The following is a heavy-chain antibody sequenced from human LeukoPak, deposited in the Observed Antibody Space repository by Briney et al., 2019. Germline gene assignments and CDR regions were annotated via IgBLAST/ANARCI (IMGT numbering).Heavy chain of an antibody. CDR1: GFTFSSYS. Sequence: GGSLRLSCAASGFTFSSYSMNWVRQAPGKGLEWVSSISSSSSYIYYADSVKGRFTISRDNAKNSLYLQMNSLRAEDAAVYYCARDPYCGGDCYPPDAFDIWGQGTMVTVSS. V-gene: IGHV3-21*01. D-gene: IGHD2-21*02. J-gene: IGHJ3*02. CDR2: ISSSSSYI. CDR3: ARDPYCGGDCYPPDAFDI.